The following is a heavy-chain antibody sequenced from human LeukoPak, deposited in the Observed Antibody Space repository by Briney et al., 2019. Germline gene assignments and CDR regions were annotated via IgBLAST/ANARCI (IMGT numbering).Heavy chain of an antibody. J-gene: IGHJ1*01. CDR3: AKDIRGMSRAMGYFQH. CDR1: GFTFDDYA. D-gene: IGHD2-15*01. Sequence: GRSLRLSCAASGFTFDDYAMHWVRQAPGKGLEWVSGISWNSGSIGYADSVKGRFTISRDNAKNSLYLQMNSLRAEDTALYYCAKDIRGMSRAMGYFQHWGQGTLVTVSS. V-gene: IGHV3-9*01. CDR2: ISWNSGSI.